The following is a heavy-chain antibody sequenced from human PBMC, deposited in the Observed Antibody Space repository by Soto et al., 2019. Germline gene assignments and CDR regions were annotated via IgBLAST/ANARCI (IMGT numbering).Heavy chain of an antibody. CDR2: ISGSGGST. CDR3: AKGNSPIRSGYHYYWYFDL. J-gene: IGHJ2*01. D-gene: IGHD3-22*01. CDR1: GFTFSSYA. V-gene: IGHV3-23*01. Sequence: EVQLLESGGGLVQPGGSLRLSCAASGFTFSSYAMSWVRQAPGKGLEWVSAISGSGGSTYYADSVKGRFTISRDNSKNTLYLQMNSLRAEDTAVYYCAKGNSPIRSGYHYYWYFDLWGRGTLVTVSS.